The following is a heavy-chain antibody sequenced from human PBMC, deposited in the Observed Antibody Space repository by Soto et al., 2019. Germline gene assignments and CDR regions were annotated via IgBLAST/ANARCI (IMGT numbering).Heavy chain of an antibody. Sequence: QVHLMQSGAEVRKPGASVKVSCKASGYSFTSYGISWVRQAPGQGLEWMGWISTDNGNTNYAHNLQGRVSMTIDPSTRTAYMELWSLGSDDTTVYYCARDVPDTSLFFYYYGMDVWGQGTTVTVSS. D-gene: IGHD2-21*01. J-gene: IGHJ6*02. CDR2: ISTDNGNT. V-gene: IGHV1-18*01. CDR3: ARDVPDTSLFFYYYGMDV. CDR1: GYSFTSYG.